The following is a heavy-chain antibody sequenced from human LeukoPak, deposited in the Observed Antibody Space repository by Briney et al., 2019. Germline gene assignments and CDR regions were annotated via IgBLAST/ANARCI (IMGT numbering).Heavy chain of an antibody. J-gene: IGHJ6*02. V-gene: IGHV1-2*06. Sequence: GASVKVSCKASGYTFTSYYMHWVRQAPGQGLEWMGRINPNSGGTNYAQKFQGRVTMTRDTSISTAYMELSRLRSDDTAVYYCARGKNHYDFWSGQATGTYYYYGMDVWGQGTTVTVSS. CDR2: INPNSGGT. D-gene: IGHD3-3*01. CDR3: ARGKNHYDFWSGQATGTYYYYGMDV. CDR1: GYTFTSYY.